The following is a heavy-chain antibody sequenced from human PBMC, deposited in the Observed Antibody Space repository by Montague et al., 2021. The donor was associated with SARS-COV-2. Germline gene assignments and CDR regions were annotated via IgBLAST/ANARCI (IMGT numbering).Heavy chain of an antibody. CDR3: SAGIGNNGLAY. Sequence: SLRLSCAASGFIVSGNYMSWVRQAPGKGLDWVSVIYTGGTTFYAGSVKGRFTISRHNDDNTLYLQMNSLRDDDTAVYYCSAGIGNNGLAYWGQGTLVTVSS. CDR1: GFIVSGNY. J-gene: IGHJ4*02. V-gene: IGHV3-53*04. D-gene: IGHD1-14*01. CDR2: IYTGGTT.